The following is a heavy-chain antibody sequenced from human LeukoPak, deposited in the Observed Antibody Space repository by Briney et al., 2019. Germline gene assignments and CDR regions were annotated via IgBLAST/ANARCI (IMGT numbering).Heavy chain of an antibody. Sequence: GASVKVSCKASGYTFTSYYMHWVRQAPGQGLEWMGIINPSGGSTSYAQKFQGRVTMTRDMSTSTVYKELSSLRSEDTAVYYCARVSILGGSGHAFDIWGQGTMVTVSS. CDR3: ARVSILGGSGHAFDI. V-gene: IGHV1-46*01. D-gene: IGHD3-16*01. CDR1: GYTFTSYY. CDR2: INPSGGST. J-gene: IGHJ3*02.